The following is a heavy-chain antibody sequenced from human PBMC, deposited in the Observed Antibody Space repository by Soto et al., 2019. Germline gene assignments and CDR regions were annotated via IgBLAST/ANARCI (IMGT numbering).Heavy chain of an antibody. CDR3: AGKYSNYGHYMDV. CDR1: GGSISSSSYY. D-gene: IGHD4-4*01. CDR2: IYYSGST. Sequence: SETLSLTCTVSGGSISSSSYYWGWIRQPPGKGLEWIGSIYYSGSTYYNPSLKSRVTISVDTSKNQFSLKLSSVTAADTAVYYCAGKYSNYGHYMDVWGKGTTVTVSS. V-gene: IGHV4-39*01. J-gene: IGHJ6*03.